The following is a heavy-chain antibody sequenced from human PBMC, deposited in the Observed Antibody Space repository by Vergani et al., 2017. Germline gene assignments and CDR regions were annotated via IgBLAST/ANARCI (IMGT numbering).Heavy chain of an antibody. Sequence: QVQLQESGPGLVKPSETLSLTCTVSGGSISSYYWSWIRQPPGKGLEWIGYIYYSGSTNYNPSLKSRVTISVDTSKNQFSLKLSSVTAADTAVYYCARDRITMVRATDEGDGMDVWGQGTTVTVSS. J-gene: IGHJ6*02. D-gene: IGHD3-10*01. CDR3: ARDRITMVRATDEGDGMDV. V-gene: IGHV4-59*01. CDR2: IYYSGST. CDR1: GGSISSYY.